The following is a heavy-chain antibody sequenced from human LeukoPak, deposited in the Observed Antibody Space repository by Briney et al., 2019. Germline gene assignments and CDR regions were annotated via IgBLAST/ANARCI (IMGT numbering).Heavy chain of an antibody. CDR1: GFAVSDHY. V-gene: IGHV3-53*01. CDR2: MYSGGSI. J-gene: IGHJ4*02. Sequence: PGGSLRLSCAASGFAVSDHYMNWVRQAPGKGLEWVSVMYSGGSIYCADSVKGRFTISRDNSKNSLYLQMDSLRAGDTALYYCASSLLATMGPLFYWGLGALVTVSS. CDR3: ASSLLATMGPLFY. D-gene: IGHD5-24*01.